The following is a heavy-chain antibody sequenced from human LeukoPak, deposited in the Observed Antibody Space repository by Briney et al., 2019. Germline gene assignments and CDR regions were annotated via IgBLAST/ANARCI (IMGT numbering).Heavy chain of an antibody. CDR1: GGSISSYY. V-gene: IGHV4-59*01. CDR2: IHNNGDT. Sequence: SETLSLTCTVSGGSISSYYWNWIRQAPGKALEWIGHIHNNGDTAYNFSLKSRVTISMDTSKNQFSLKLSSVTAADTAVYYCGRWGYFDSGNYFVVDYWGQGTVVTVSS. CDR3: GRWGYFDSGNYFVVDY. D-gene: IGHD3-22*01. J-gene: IGHJ4*02.